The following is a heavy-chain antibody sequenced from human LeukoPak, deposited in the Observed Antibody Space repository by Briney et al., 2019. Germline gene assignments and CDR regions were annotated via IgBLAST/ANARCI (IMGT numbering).Heavy chain of an antibody. V-gene: IGHV3-66*01. CDR3: ANGKGSGFYYFDY. Sequence: PGGSLRLSCAASGFIVSSNYMSWVRQAPGKGLEWVSIIYSGGTTYYADSVKGRFTISRDNSKNTLYLQMNSLRAEDTAVYYCANGKGSGFYYFDYWGQGTLVTVSS. CDR1: GFIVSSNY. D-gene: IGHD6-19*01. CDR2: IYSGGTT. J-gene: IGHJ4*02.